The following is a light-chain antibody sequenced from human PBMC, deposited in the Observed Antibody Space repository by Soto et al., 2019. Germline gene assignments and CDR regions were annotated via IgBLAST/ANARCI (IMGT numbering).Light chain of an antibody. CDR1: QSISSW. CDR2: DAS. J-gene: IGKJ1*01. Sequence: DTQMNQSPSSLSASVGDSIAITCRASQSISSWLAWYQQKPGKAPKLLIYDASSLESGVPSRFSGSGSGTEFTLTISSLQPDDFATYYCQQYNSYSGTFGQGTKVDIK. CDR3: QQYNSYSGT. V-gene: IGKV1-5*01.